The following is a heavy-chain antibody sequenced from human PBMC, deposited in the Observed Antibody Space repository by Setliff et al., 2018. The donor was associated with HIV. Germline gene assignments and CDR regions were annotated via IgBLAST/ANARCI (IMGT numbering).Heavy chain of an antibody. D-gene: IGHD3-22*01. V-gene: IGHV1-46*01. CDR2: INPSGGTT. Sequence: ASVKVSCKASGYPFTSYYVHWVRQAPGQGLEWMGIINPSGGTTSYAQKFQGRVTMTRDTSTSTVYMELSSLRSEDTAVCYCARDWEARADYYDTSGQAQYFQHWGQGTRVTV. CDR3: ARDWEARADYYDTSGQAQYFQH. J-gene: IGHJ1*01. CDR1: GYPFTSYY.